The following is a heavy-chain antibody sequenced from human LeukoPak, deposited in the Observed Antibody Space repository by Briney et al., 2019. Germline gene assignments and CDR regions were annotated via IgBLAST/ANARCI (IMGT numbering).Heavy chain of an antibody. CDR3: AKGKLLWVGEVKNYSIEV. V-gene: IGHV3-23*01. CDR2: ISGICGRT. CDR1: GFTFSSYV. D-gene: IGHD3-10*01. Sequence: VGSLRLSCAASGFTFSSYVMSWVRQAPGKGLEWVSAISGICGRTYYADSVKGRFTISADNSKNTLYLQMNSLRAEDTAVYYCAKGKLLWVGEVKNYSIEVWGQGTTGTVSS. J-gene: IGHJ6*02.